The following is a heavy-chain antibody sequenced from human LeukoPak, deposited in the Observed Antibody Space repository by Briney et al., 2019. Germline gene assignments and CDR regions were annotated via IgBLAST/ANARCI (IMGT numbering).Heavy chain of an antibody. Sequence: PSETLSLTCSVSGGSISTSSYYWGWVRQPPGKGLEWIGSIYYRGSTYYSPSLKSRVTISVDTSKNQFSLKVSSVTAADTAVYYCARQIGYCSSTSCNWFGPWGQGTLVTVSS. CDR2: IYYRGST. CDR1: GGSISTSSYY. CDR3: ARQIGYCSSTSCNWFGP. J-gene: IGHJ5*02. D-gene: IGHD2-2*01. V-gene: IGHV4-39*01.